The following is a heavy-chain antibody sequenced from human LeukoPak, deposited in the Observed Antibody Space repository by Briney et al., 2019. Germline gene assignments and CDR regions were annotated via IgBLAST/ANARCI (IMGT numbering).Heavy chain of an antibody. D-gene: IGHD1-26*01. CDR2: IYYSGST. Sequence: SETLSLTCTVSGGSISSYYWSWIRQPPGKGLEWIGYIYYSGSTNYNPSLKSRVTISVDTSKNQFSLKLSSVTAADTAVYYCARGPLPFIVGTKGLDYWGQGTLVTVSS. V-gene: IGHV4-59*01. CDR1: GGSISSYY. J-gene: IGHJ4*02. CDR3: ARGPLPFIVGTKGLDY.